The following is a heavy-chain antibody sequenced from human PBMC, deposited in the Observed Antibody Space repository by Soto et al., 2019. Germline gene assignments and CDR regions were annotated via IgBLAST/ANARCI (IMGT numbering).Heavy chain of an antibody. Sequence: GGSLRLSCAASGFTFSSYAMSWVRQAPGKGLEWVSSISSSSSYIYYADSVKGRFTISRDNAKNSLYLQMNSLRAEDTAVYYCARAPHSGYDYYYYYYMDVWGKGTTVTVSS. D-gene: IGHD5-12*01. J-gene: IGHJ6*03. CDR2: ISSSSSYI. CDR1: GFTFSSYA. V-gene: IGHV3-21*01. CDR3: ARAPHSGYDYYYYYYMDV.